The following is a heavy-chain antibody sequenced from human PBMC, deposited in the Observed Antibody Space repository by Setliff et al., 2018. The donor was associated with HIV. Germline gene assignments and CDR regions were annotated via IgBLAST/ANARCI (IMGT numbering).Heavy chain of an antibody. CDR1: GGSISSYY. J-gene: IGHJ4*02. CDR3: ARDYAGRFDY. CDR2: IYYSGST. Sequence: PSETLSLTCTVSGGSISSYYWSWLRQPPGKGLEWIGYIYYSGSTTYNPSLKSRVAISVDTSKNQFSLRLTSVTAADTAVYYCARDYAGRFDYWGQGTLVTVSS. D-gene: IGHD4-17*01. V-gene: IGHV4-59*01.